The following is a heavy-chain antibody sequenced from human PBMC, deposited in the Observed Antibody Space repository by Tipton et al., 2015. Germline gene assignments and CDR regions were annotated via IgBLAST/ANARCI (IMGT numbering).Heavy chain of an antibody. V-gene: IGHV1-2*02. D-gene: IGHD4-17*01. Sequence: QLVQSGAEVKKPGASVKVSCKTSGYTFTGHYMHWVRQAPGQGLEWMGWINPNSGGTNYAQKFQGRVTMTRDTSISTAYMELSRLTSDDTAVYFCAREDGDYLSVDYYYGMDVWGQGTTVTVSS. CDR3: AREDGDYLSVDYYYGMDV. CDR2: INPNSGGT. CDR1: GYTFTGHY. J-gene: IGHJ6*02.